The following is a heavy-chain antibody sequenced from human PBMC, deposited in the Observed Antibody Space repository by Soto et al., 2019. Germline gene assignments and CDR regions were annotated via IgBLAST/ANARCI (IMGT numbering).Heavy chain of an antibody. CDR1: GFTFSSYA. D-gene: IGHD3-9*01. Sequence: EVQLLESGGGLVQPGGSLRLSCAASGFTFSSYAMSWVRQAPGKGLEWVSAISGSGGSTYYADSVKGRFTISRDNSKKTLYLQKNSLRAEDTAVYYCAKDRNVIRYFDWLLIEPPSVFDYWGQGTLVTVSS. CDR3: AKDRNVIRYFDWLLIEPPSVFDY. CDR2: ISGSGGST. J-gene: IGHJ4*02. V-gene: IGHV3-23*01.